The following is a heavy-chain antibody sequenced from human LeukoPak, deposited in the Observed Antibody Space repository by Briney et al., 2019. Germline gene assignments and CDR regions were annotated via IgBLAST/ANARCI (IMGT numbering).Heavy chain of an antibody. V-gene: IGHV1-18*01. CDR3: ARDRRSGATGDYHYYYGMDV. CDR2: IGGYNGKT. D-gene: IGHD1-26*01. J-gene: IGHJ6*02. CDR1: GYTSTNYG. Sequence: ASVKVSCKASGYTSTNYGISWVRQAPGQGLEWMGWIGGYNGKTKYVEKLQGRATMTTDTSTSTAYMELRSLRSDDTAVYYCARDRRSGATGDYHYYYGMDVWGQGTTVIVSS.